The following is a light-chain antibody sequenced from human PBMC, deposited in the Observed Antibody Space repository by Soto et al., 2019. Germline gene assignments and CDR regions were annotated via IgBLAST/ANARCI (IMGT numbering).Light chain of an antibody. J-gene: IGKJ5*01. CDR1: QSVSSSY. Sequence: EVVLTQSPGTLSLSPGERATLSCRASQSVSSSYLAWYQQKPGQAPRLLIYGASSRATGIPDRFSGSGSGTDFTLTISRLEPEDFAVYYCQQYGGSPTTFGQGTRLAIK. CDR3: QQYGGSPTT. CDR2: GAS. V-gene: IGKV3-20*01.